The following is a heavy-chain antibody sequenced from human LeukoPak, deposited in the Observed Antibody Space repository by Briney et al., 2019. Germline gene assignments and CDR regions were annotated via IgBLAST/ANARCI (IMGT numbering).Heavy chain of an antibody. D-gene: IGHD2-15*01. CDR1: GFTFSSYS. CDR2: ISSSSSYI. V-gene: IGHV3-21*01. CDR3: ARRVVVVAARALDY. J-gene: IGHJ4*02. Sequence: GGSLRLSCAASGFTFSSYSMNWVRQAPGKGLEWVSSISSSSSYIYYADSVKGRFTISRDNARNSLYLQMNSLRAEYTAVYYCARRVVVVAARALDYWGQGTLVTVSS.